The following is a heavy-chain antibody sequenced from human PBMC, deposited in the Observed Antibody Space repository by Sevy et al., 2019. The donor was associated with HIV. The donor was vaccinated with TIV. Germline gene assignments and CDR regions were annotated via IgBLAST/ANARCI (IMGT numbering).Heavy chain of an antibody. CDR2: IYYSGST. V-gene: IGHV4-31*03. J-gene: IGHJ5*02. CDR3: ARAPLDYGSGSGDWFDP. Sequence: SDTLSLTCTVSGGSISSGGYYWSWIRQHPGKGLEWIGYIYYSGSTYYNPSLKSRVTISVDTSKNQFSLKLSSVTAADTAVYYCARAPLDYGSGSGDWFDPWGQGTLVTVSS. D-gene: IGHD3-10*01. CDR1: GGSISSGGYY.